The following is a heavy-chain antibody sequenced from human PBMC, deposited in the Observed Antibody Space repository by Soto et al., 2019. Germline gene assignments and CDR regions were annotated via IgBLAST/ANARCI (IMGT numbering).Heavy chain of an antibody. CDR2: MYNTGST. CDR3: ARDLWGYCGADCYPLDV. CDR1: GDSVIRSGYY. V-gene: IGHV4-61*08. Sequence: SEALPLTCTVSGDSVIRSGYYWIWIREPPGKGLEWIGYMYNTGSTIYNPSLKSRVTISVDTSKNQFSLKLNSVTAADTAVYYCARDLWGYCGADCYPLDVWGQGTTVTVS. J-gene: IGHJ6*02. D-gene: IGHD2-21*02.